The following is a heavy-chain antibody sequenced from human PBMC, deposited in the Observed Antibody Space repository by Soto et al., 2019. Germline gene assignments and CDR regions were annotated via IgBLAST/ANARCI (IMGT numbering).Heavy chain of an antibody. D-gene: IGHD3-22*01. Sequence: SETLSLTCTVSGGSISSGDYYWSWIRQPPGKGLEWIGYIYYSGSTYYNPSLKSRVTISVDTSKNQFSLKPSSVTAADTAVYYCARIQKGTPMIVGGRLRNFDYWGQGTLVTVSS. CDR1: GGSISSGDYY. J-gene: IGHJ4*02. CDR3: ARIQKGTPMIVGGRLRNFDY. V-gene: IGHV4-30-4*01. CDR2: IYYSGST.